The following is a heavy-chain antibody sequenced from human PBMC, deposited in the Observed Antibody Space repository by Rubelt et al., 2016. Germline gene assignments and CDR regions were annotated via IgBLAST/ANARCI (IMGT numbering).Heavy chain of an antibody. Sequence: QVQLVQSGAEVKKPGASVKVSCKASGYTFTGYYMHWVRQAPGQGLEWMGIINPSGGSTTYAQKFQGRGTMTRDTSTRTGDMDLSSLRCEDTAVYYCARVGFYYDSGSYVDWGQGTLVTVSS. D-gene: IGHD3-10*01. CDR2: INPSGGST. J-gene: IGHJ4*02. CDR1: GYTFTGYY. CDR3: ARVGFYYDSGSYVD. V-gene: IGHV1-46*01.